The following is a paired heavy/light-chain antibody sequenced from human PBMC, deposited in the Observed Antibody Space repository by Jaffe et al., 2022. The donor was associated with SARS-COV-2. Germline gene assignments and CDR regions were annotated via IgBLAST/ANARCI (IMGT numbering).Heavy chain of an antibody. V-gene: IGHV3-33*01. CDR3: AREEGDGHDY. CDR2: IWYDGSNK. J-gene: IGHJ4*02. Sequence: QVQLVESGGGVVQPGRSLRLSCAASGFTFSSYGMHWVRQAPGKGLEWVAVIWYDGSNKYYADSVKGRFTISRDNSKNTLYLQMNSLRAEDTAVYYCAREEGDGHDYWGQGTLVTVSS. CDR1: GFTFSSYG.
Light chain of an antibody. CDR1: ALPKKY. CDR2: EDS. CDR3: YSTDSSGNHWV. Sequence: SYELTQPPSVSVSPGQTARITCSGDALPKKYPYWYQQKSGQAPVLVIYEDSKRPSGIPERFSGSSSGTMATLTISGAQVEDEADYYCYSTDSSGNHWVFGGGTKLTVL. J-gene: IGLJ3*02. V-gene: IGLV3-10*01.